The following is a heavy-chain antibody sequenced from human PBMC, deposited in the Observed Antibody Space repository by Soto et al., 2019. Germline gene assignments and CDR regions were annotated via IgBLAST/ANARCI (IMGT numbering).Heavy chain of an antibody. V-gene: IGHV3-53*01. D-gene: IGHD2-15*01. J-gene: IGHJ3*02. CDR2: LYSTDGT. CDR3: ATWLLREHAFDI. CDR1: GFTFSGKKY. Sequence: VQLVESGGGLIQPGGSLRLSCAASGFTFSGKKYLTWVRQAPGKGLEWVSALYSTDGTFYADSVKGRFTISKDNSKNTFYLQLNSLRPDDTAVYYCATWLLREHAFDIWGLGTMVTVSS.